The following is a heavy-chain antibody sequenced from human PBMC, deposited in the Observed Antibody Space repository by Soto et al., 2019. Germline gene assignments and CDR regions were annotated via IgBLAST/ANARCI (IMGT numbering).Heavy chain of an antibody. CDR3: AKDIRRGFSSAWGD. CDR2: MSWNSGTI. D-gene: IGHD6-19*01. Sequence: EVQLVESGGGLVQPGRSLRLSCAASGFTFDDYAMHWFRQAPGKGLEWVSGMSWNSGTIAYADSVKGRFTVSRDNAKNSLYLQMTSLRADDTAVYYCAKDIRRGFSSAWGDWGQGALVTVSS. CDR1: GFTFDDYA. V-gene: IGHV3-9*01. J-gene: IGHJ4*02.